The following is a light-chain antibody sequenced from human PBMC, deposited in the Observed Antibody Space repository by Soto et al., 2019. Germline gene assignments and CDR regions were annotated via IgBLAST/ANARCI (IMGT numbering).Light chain of an antibody. J-gene: IGLJ1*01. CDR2: GVT. CDR1: HNDIGTYDY. V-gene: IGLV2-14*03. Sequence: QSVLTQPTSMSGSPGQSITISCTGNHNDIGTYDYVSWYQQHPGRAPRLLIHGVTTRPSGISDRFSASKSGLTASLTISGLQPEDEADYYCSSFNSNRIYVFGPGTKVTVL. CDR3: SSFNSNRIYV.